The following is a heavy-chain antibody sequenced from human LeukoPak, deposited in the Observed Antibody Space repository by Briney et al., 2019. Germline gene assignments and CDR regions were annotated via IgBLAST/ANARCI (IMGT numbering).Heavy chain of an antibody. J-gene: IGHJ5*02. V-gene: IGHV4-34*01. D-gene: IGHD2-2*01. Sequence: AETLSLTCAVYGWSFNDYYWNWIRQPPGKGLEWIGEINARGDTNYNPSLKSRVTISVDTSKKQFSLRLTSLIAAATALYSCARGQVPTARGYNWFDPWGQGTLVTVSS. CDR1: GWSFNDYY. CDR2: INARGDT. CDR3: ARGQVPTARGYNWFDP.